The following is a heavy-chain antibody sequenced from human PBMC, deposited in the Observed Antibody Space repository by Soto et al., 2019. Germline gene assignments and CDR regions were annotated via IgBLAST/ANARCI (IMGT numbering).Heavy chain of an antibody. CDR2: VDYSGTS. CDR1: GGSLSSYS. J-gene: IGHJ2*01. V-gene: IGHV4-59*01. Sequence: QVHLQASGPGLVKPSETLSLTCTVSGGSLSSYSWRWIRQSPGGGLEWIGNVDYSGTSNHNPSLKSRVTVSARTSRYQVSLKLTSVPAADTAVYFCARDRGGEGCAVDLWGRGTLITVSS. D-gene: IGHD3-10*01. CDR3: ARDRGGEGCAVDL.